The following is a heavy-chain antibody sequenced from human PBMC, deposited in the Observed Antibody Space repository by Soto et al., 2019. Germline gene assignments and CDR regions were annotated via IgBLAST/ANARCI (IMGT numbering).Heavy chain of an antibody. D-gene: IGHD2-15*01. CDR2: IYVDGNI. CDR1: ALTGSSND. Sequence: FSASALTGSSNDRSCFLQSPCQGLEWVSVIYVDGNIYYADSVTGRFTISRDNSKNTVYLQLNSLRVEDTAVYYCARVSVVVEASSLEYDYYFDSWGRGTLLTVSS. V-gene: IGHV3-53*01. CDR3: ARVSVVVEASSLEYDYYFDS. J-gene: IGHJ4*02.